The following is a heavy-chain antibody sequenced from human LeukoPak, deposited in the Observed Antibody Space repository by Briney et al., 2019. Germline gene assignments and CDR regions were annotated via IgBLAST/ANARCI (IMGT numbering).Heavy chain of an antibody. CDR1: GFTFGDYT. J-gene: IGHJ2*01. V-gene: IGHV3-43*01. Sequence: GGALRLSCAAYGFTFGDYTMHSVRQAPGKGLEWVSLISWYGGSTYYADSVKARFTISRDHSNTSLYLQMNSLRTEDTALYYCAKSMVSGSSHWYFDLWGRGTLVTVSS. D-gene: IGHD3-10*01. CDR2: ISWYGGST. CDR3: AKSMVSGSSHWYFDL.